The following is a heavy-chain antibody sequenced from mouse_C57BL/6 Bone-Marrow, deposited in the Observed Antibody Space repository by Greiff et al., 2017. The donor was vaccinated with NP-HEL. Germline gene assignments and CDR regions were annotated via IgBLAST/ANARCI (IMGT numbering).Heavy chain of an antibody. CDR3: TTVITTVDYFDY. J-gene: IGHJ2*01. D-gene: IGHD1-1*01. Sequence: EVQLVESGAELVRPGASVKLSCTASGFNIKDDYMHWVKQRPEQGLEWIGWIDPENGDTEYASKFQGKATITADTSSNTAYLQLSSLTSEDTAVYYCTTVITTVDYFDYWGQGTTLTVSS. CDR2: IDPENGDT. V-gene: IGHV14-4*01. CDR1: GFNIKDDY.